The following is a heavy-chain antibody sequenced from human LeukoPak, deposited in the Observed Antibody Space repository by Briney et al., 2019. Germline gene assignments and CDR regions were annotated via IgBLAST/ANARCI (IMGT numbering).Heavy chain of an antibody. CDR3: AQLKVDY. CDR1: GFTFSSYG. Sequence: GGSLRPSCAASGFTFSSYGMHWVRQAPGKGLEWVAVISYDGSNKYYADSVKGRFTISRDNSKNTLYLQMNSLRAEDTAVYYCAQLKVDYWGQGTLVTVSS. CDR2: ISYDGSNK. V-gene: IGHV3-30*03. D-gene: IGHD1-1*01. J-gene: IGHJ4*02.